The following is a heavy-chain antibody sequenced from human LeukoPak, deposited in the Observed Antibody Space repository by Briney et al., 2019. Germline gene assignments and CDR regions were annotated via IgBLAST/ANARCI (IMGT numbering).Heavy chain of an antibody. CDR2: ISYDGSNK. V-gene: IGHV3-30-3*01. Sequence: GGSLRLSCAGSRFIFSSYAMHWVRQAPGKGLEWVAVISYDGSNKYYADSVKGRFTISRDNSKNTLYLQMNSLRAEDTAVYYCASGRGDYYDSSGLDYWGQGTLVTVSS. D-gene: IGHD3-22*01. CDR3: ASGRGDYYDSSGLDY. CDR1: RFIFSSYA. J-gene: IGHJ4*02.